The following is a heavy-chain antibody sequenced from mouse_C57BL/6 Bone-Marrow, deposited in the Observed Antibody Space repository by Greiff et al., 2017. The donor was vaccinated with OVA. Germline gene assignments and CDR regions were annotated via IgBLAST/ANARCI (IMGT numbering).Heavy chain of an antibody. CDR2: IYPRSGNT. CDR3: ARDGGTAQAKRLYYFDY. V-gene: IGHV1-81*01. Sequence: VQLQQSGAELARPGASVKLSCKASGYTFTSYGISWVKQRTGQGLEWIGEIYPRSGNTYYNEKFKGKATLTADKSSSTAYMELRSLTSEDAAVYFWARDGGTAQAKRLYYFDYWGQGTTLTVSS. J-gene: IGHJ2*01. CDR1: GYTFTSYG. D-gene: IGHD3-2*02.